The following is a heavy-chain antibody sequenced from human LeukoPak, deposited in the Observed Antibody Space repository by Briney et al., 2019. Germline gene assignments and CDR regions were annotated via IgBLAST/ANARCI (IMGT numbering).Heavy chain of an antibody. J-gene: IGHJ4*02. CDR3: AKQHYDFRSGYSFFDY. Sequence: GGSLRLSCAASGFTFSSYAMSWVRQAPRKGLEWVLAISGSGGSTYYADSVKGRFTISRDNSKNTLYLQMNSLRAEDTAVYYCAKQHYDFRSGYSFFDYWGQGTLVTVSS. CDR2: ISGSGGST. CDR1: GFTFSSYA. V-gene: IGHV3-23*01. D-gene: IGHD3-3*01.